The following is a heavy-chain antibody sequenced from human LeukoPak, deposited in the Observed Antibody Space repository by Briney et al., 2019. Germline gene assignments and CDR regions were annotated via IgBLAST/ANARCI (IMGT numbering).Heavy chain of an antibody. J-gene: IGHJ6*03. Sequence: ETLSLTCTVSGGSISSSSYYWGWIRQPPGKGLEWVANIKQDGSEKYYVDSVKGRFTISRDNAKNSLYLQMNSLRTEDTALYYCAKSSASGLDTYYYYMDVWGKGTTVTISS. V-gene: IGHV3-7*03. D-gene: IGHD3-3*01. CDR2: IKQDGSEK. CDR1: GGSISSSSYY. CDR3: AKSSASGLDTYYYYMDV.